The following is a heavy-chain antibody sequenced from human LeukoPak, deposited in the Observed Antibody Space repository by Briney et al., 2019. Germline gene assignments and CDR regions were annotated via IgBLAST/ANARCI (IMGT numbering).Heavy chain of an antibody. CDR3: ARSSSCYGDYILESAWSVDY. CDR1: GGSISSYY. CDR2: IYYSEST. J-gene: IGHJ4*02. V-gene: IGHV4-59*08. Sequence: SETLSLTCIVSGGSISSYYWNWIRQPPGKGLEWIESIYYSESTNYNPSLKSRVTISVDTSKNQFSLKLSSVTAADTAVYYCARSSSCYGDYILESAWSVDYWGQGTRVADSS. D-gene: IGHD4-17*01.